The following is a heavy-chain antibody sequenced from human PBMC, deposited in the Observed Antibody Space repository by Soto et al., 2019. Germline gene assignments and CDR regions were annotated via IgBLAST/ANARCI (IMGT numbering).Heavy chain of an antibody. Sequence: XGSLRLSCSAAGFTFSSYAMHWVRQAPGKGLEWVAVISYDGSNKYYADSVKGRFTISRDNSKNTLYLQMNSLRAEDTAVYYCAREIAAREGYFDYWGQGTLVTVSS. CDR1: GFTFSSYA. V-gene: IGHV3-30-3*01. CDR3: AREIAAREGYFDY. CDR2: ISYDGSNK. D-gene: IGHD6-6*01. J-gene: IGHJ4*02.